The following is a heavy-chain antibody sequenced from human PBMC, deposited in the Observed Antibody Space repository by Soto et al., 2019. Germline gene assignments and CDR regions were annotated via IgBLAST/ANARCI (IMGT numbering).Heavy chain of an antibody. Sequence: DVQLLESGGGLVQSGGSLRLSCAASGFTFATYAMSWFRQAPGKGLEWVSAVRGDGGATFYADPVEGRFTIARDNSKNTLFLKMYNLRVEDTAIYYCARDGTGVSFDIWGQGTMVDVSS. CDR3: ARDGTGVSFDI. CDR2: VRGDGGAT. V-gene: IGHV3-23*01. J-gene: IGHJ3*02. D-gene: IGHD1-26*01. CDR1: GFTFATYA.